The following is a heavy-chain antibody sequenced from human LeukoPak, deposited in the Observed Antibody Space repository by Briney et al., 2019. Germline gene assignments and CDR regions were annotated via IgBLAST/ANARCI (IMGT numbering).Heavy chain of an antibody. V-gene: IGHV4-31*03. D-gene: IGHD1-7*01. CDR1: GGSISSGGYY. CDR2: IYYSGST. CDR3: ARVLGHSELSYFDY. Sequence: SETLSLTCTVSGGSISSGGYYWSWIRQHPGKGLEWIGYIYYSGSTYYNPSLKSRVTISVDTSKNQFSLKLSSVTGADTAVYYCARVLGHSELSYFDYWGQGTLATVSS. J-gene: IGHJ4*02.